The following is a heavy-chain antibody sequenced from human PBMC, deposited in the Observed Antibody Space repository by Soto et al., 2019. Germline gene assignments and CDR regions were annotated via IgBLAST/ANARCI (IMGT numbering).Heavy chain of an antibody. V-gene: IGHV5-51*01. Sequence: GESLKISCKGSGYRFTSYWIGWVRQMPGKGLEWMGIIYPGDSDTRYSPSFQGQVTISADKSISTAYLQWSSLKASDTAMYYCARLWDSSGYNYYYYYYGMDVWGQGTTVTVSS. D-gene: IGHD3-22*01. CDR2: IYPGDSDT. CDR1: GYRFTSYW. J-gene: IGHJ6*02. CDR3: ARLWDSSGYNYYYYYYGMDV.